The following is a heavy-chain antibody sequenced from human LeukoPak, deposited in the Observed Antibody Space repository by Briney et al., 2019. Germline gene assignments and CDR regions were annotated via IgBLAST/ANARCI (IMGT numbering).Heavy chain of an antibody. CDR3: AKGSYYDSSGSFYSDY. CDR1: GFTFSSYA. Sequence: GGSLRLSCAASGFTFSSYAMSWVRQAPGKGLEWVSGISGSGDNTYYADSVKGRFTTSRDNSKNTLYVQVNSLGTEDTAAYYCAKGSYYDSSGSFYSDYWGQGTLVTVSS. V-gene: IGHV3-23*01. J-gene: IGHJ4*02. D-gene: IGHD3-22*01. CDR2: ISGSGDNT.